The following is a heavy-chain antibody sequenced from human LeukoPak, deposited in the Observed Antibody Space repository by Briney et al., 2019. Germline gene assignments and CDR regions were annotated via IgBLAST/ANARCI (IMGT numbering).Heavy chain of an antibody. D-gene: IGHD4/OR15-4a*01. CDR3: ARAGAEVTLVFDY. Sequence: GASVKVSCKASGYTFTDYGVTWVRQAPGQGVEWMGWISAKNGDTNYAQKFQGRVTMTTDTSTSTAYMELRSLRSDDTAVYYCARAGAEVTLVFDYWGQGTLVTVSS. CDR1: GYTFTDYG. J-gene: IGHJ4*02. CDR2: ISAKNGDT. V-gene: IGHV1-18*01.